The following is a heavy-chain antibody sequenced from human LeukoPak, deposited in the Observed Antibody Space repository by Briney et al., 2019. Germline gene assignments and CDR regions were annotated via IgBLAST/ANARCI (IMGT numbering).Heavy chain of an antibody. J-gene: IGHJ6*02. CDR3: ARDAEVCSSTSCYRYYYYGMDV. D-gene: IGHD2-2*02. Sequence: ASVKVSCKASGYTFTGYYMHWVRQAPGQGLEGMGWINPNSGGTNYAQKFQGRVTMTRDTSISTAYMELSRLRSDDTAVYYCARDAEVCSSTSCYRYYYYGMDVWGQGTTVTVSS. CDR1: GYTFTGYY. CDR2: INPNSGGT. V-gene: IGHV1-2*02.